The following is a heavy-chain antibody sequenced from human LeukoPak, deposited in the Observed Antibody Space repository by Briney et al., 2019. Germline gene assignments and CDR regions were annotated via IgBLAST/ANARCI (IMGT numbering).Heavy chain of an antibody. Sequence: GGSLRLSCSSSGFTFSSYIMNWVRQAPAKGLERVSSIHRSSSYIYYAAAVKGRFTISRDNAKKSLYLQMSSLRAEDTAVYYCARGYSYGYGYWGPGTLVTVSP. CDR3: ARGYSYGYGY. V-gene: IGHV3-21*01. D-gene: IGHD5-18*01. CDR1: GFTFSSYI. CDR2: IHRSSSYI. J-gene: IGHJ4*02.